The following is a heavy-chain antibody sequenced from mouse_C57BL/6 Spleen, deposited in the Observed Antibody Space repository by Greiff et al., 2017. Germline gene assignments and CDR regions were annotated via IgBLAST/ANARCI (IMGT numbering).Heavy chain of an antibody. D-gene: IGHD2-4*01. J-gene: IGHJ2*01. CDR2: IYPSDSET. CDR1: GYTFTSYW. Sequence: QVQLQQPGAELVRPGSSVKLSCKASGYTFTSYWMDWVKQRPGQGLEWIGNIYPSDSETHYNQKFKDKATLTVDKSSSTAYMQLSSLTSEDSAVYYCAREGGLRRYYFDYWGQGTTLTVSS. CDR3: AREGGLRRYYFDY. V-gene: IGHV1-61*01.